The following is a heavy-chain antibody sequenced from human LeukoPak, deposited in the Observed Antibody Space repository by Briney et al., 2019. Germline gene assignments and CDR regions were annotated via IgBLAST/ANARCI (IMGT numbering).Heavy chain of an antibody. CDR1: GFTFSSYD. V-gene: IGHV3-30*04. CDR3: ARVGIAIVGDGGAFDI. D-gene: IGHD5-18*01. J-gene: IGHJ3*02. CDR2: ISYDGSNK. Sequence: PGRSLRLSCEASGFTFSSYDMHWVRQAPGKGLEWVAVISYDGSNKYYADSVKGRFTISRDNSKNTLYLQMNSLRAEDTAVYYCARVGIAIVGDGGAFDIWGQGTMVTVSS.